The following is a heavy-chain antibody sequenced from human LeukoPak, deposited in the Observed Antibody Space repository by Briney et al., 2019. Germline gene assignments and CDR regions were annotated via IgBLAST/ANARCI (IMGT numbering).Heavy chain of an antibody. D-gene: IGHD2-2*01. Sequence: PRGSLSLSCAASGFTFTTYGMNWVRPAPGGGREWVSVIYSGGSTYSADSVKGRLTSSRDNSKNTLNLQMSSLRAEDTAVYSGARTYCSSTSCSYPPNWFDPWGQGTLVTVSS. CDR1: GFTFTTYG. V-gene: IGHV3-53*01. CDR3: ARTYCSSTSCSYPPNWFDP. CDR2: IYSGGST. J-gene: IGHJ5*02.